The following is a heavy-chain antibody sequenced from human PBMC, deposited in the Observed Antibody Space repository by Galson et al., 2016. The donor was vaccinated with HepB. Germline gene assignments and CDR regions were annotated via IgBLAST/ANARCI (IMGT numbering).Heavy chain of an antibody. CDR2: IYPGDSDT. Sequence: SGAEVKKAGEPLKISCKGSGYKYSDYWIAWVRQKPGKGLEWLGIIYPGDSDTRYSPSFQGQVTITADKSISIAYLQWNTLKASDTAMYYCARGDLGDLSPNDAFDIWGQGTMVTVSS. J-gene: IGHJ3*02. V-gene: IGHV5-51*01. CDR3: ARGDLGDLSPNDAFDI. CDR1: GYKYSDYW. D-gene: IGHD3-16*02.